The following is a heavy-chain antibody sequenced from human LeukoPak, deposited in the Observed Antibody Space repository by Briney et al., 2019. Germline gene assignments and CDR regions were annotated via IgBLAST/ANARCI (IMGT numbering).Heavy chain of an antibody. CDR3: ASYCSSTSCYGYAFDI. CDR2: MNPNSGNT. V-gene: IGHV1-8*03. CDR1: GYTFTSYD. J-gene: IGHJ3*02. Sequence: ASVKVSCKASGYTFTSYDNNWVRQATGQGLEWMGWMNPNSGNTGYAQKFQGRVTITRNTSISTAYMELSSLRSEDTAVYYCASYCSSTSCYGYAFDIWGQGTMVTVSS. D-gene: IGHD2-2*01.